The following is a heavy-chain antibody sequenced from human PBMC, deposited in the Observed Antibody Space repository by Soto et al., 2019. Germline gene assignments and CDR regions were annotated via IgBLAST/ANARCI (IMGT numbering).Heavy chain of an antibody. CDR3: ARWGRTGGLDF. J-gene: IGHJ4*02. CDR1: GFTFMSFV. V-gene: IGHV3-30*03. CDR2: TSYDGSNT. Sequence: QVQLVESGGGVVQPGTSLRLSCVGSGFTFMSFVIHWVRQAPGKGLEWVALTSYDGSNTYYGDSVKGRFTISRDNSKNTVDLQMDSLRVEDTALYYCARWGRTGGLDFWGQGTLVSVSS. D-gene: IGHD3-16*01.